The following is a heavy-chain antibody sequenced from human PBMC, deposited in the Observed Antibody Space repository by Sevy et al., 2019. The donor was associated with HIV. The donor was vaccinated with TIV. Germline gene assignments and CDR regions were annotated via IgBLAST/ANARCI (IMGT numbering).Heavy chain of an antibody. CDR3: AASSREQYSGGWFDP. V-gene: IGHV1-24*01. J-gene: IGHJ5*02. Sequence: ASVKVSCKVSGYTLTELSMHWVRQAPGKGLEWMGGFDPEDGETIYAQKFQGRVTMTEDTSTDTAYMELSRLRSEDTAVYYCAASSREQYSGGWFDPWGQGTLVTVSS. CDR1: GYTLTELS. CDR2: FDPEDGET. D-gene: IGHD6-25*01.